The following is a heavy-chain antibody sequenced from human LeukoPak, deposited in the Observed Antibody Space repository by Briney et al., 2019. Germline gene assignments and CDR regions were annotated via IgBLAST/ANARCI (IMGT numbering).Heavy chain of an antibody. J-gene: IGHJ4*02. CDR3: TTAPAQVDY. V-gene: IGHV3-15*01. CDR2: IKSNTDGGTT. Sequence: GGSLGLSCAASGFTFSNAWMTWVRQAPGKGLEWVGRIKSNTDGGTTDYAAPVKGRFTISRDDSKHTLYLQMNSLKAEDTAVYYCTTAPAQVDYWGQGTLVTVSS. CDR1: GFTFSNAW.